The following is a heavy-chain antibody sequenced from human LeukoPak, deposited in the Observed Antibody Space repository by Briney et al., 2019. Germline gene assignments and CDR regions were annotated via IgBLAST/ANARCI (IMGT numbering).Heavy chain of an antibody. V-gene: IGHV3-43*02. CDR2: ISGDGGST. Sequence: PGGSLRLSCSASGFTFNSYAMHWVRQAPGKGMEWVSLISGDGGSTDYADSVKGRFTIARDNSNNSLYLQMHSLRSEDTALYYCAKDISGGGTGAFDYWGQGTLVTVSS. J-gene: IGHJ4*02. CDR3: AKDISGGGTGAFDY. CDR1: GFTFNSYA. D-gene: IGHD1-26*01.